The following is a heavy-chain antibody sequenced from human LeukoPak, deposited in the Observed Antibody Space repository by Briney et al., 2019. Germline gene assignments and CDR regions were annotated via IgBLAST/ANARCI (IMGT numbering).Heavy chain of an antibody. CDR2: IYLGDSDT. V-gene: IGHV5-51*01. Sequence: GASLKISCKGSGYRFTSYWIGWVRQMPGKGLEWMGIIYLGDSDTRYSPSFQGQVTISADKSISTASRQWSSLKASDTAMYYCARPRIAAAGNVYYMDVWGKGTTVTVSS. J-gene: IGHJ6*03. CDR3: ARPRIAAAGNVYYMDV. CDR1: GYRFTSYW. D-gene: IGHD6-13*01.